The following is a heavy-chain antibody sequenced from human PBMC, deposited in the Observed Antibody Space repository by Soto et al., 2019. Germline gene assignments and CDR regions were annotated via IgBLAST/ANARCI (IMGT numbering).Heavy chain of an antibody. V-gene: IGHV1-69*01. CDR3: ARGRGLYNSGRSQRVS. Sequence: QVQLVQSGAEVKKPGSSVRVSCKASGDSFSKYTVNWVRQAPRQGLEWMGGIIPRFGTTNYAPTLQGRVTITADQSMNTVSVELSSLRAEDTALYSCARGRGLYNSGRSQRVSWGQGTLGTVSS. CDR1: GDSFSKYT. CDR2: IIPRFGTT. J-gene: IGHJ5*02. D-gene: IGHD1-1*01.